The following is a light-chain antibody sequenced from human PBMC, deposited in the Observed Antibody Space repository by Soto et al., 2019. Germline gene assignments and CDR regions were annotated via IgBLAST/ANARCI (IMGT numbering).Light chain of an antibody. J-gene: IGKJ1*01. V-gene: IGKV3-11*01. CDR1: QNVRTL. CDR2: GAS. Sequence: EVVLTQSPATLSLSPGERATLSCRASQNVRTLLDWYQQKPGQAPRLLIYGASNRATGIPARFSGSGSGTDFTLTISSLEPDDFAVYYCQQHSHWPPWTFGQGTRVEIQ. CDR3: QQHSHWPPWT.